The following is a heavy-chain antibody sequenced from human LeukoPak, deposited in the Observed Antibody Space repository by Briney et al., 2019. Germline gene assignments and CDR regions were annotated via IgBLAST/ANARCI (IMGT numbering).Heavy chain of an antibody. CDR2: ISWNSGSI. D-gene: IGHD3-9*01. CDR3: AKVAAGSYDAFDI. J-gene: IGHJ3*02. V-gene: IGHV3-9*01. Sequence: GGSLRLSCTASGFTFDDYAMHWVRQAPGKGLEWVSGISWNSGSIGYADSVKGRFTISRDNAKNSLYLQMNSLRAEDTALYYCAKVAAGSYDAFDIWGQGTMVTVSS. CDR1: GFTFDDYA.